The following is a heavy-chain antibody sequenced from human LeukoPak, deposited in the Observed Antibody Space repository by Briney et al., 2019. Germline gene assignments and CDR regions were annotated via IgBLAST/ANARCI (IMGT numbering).Heavy chain of an antibody. CDR1: GFTFSSYS. CDR3: ARDGVYSYGWSGYYYMDV. Sequence: PGGSLRLSCAASGFTFSSYSMNWVRQAPGKGLEWVSYISSSSSTIYYADSVKSRFTISRDNAKNSLYLQMNSLRAEDTAVYYCARDGVYSYGWSGYYYMDVWGKGTTVTVSS. CDR2: ISSSSSTI. J-gene: IGHJ6*03. V-gene: IGHV3-48*01. D-gene: IGHD5-18*01.